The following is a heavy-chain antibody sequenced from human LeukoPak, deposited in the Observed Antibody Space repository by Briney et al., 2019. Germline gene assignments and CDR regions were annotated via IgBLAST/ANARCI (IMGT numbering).Heavy chain of an antibody. Sequence: GGSLRLSCAASGFTFSSYAMSWVRQAPGKGLEWVAFIRYDGSNKYYADSVKGRFTISRDNSKNTLYLQMNSLRAEDTAVYYCAKDFDYGDCFFDYWGQGTLVTVSS. CDR2: IRYDGSNK. J-gene: IGHJ4*02. V-gene: IGHV3-30*02. CDR3: AKDFDYGDCFFDY. CDR1: GFTFSSYA. D-gene: IGHD4-17*01.